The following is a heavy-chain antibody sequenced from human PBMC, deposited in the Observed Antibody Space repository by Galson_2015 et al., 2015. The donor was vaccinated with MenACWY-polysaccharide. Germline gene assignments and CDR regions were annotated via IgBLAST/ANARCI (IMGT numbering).Heavy chain of an antibody. CDR3: AKPVFPLGDYYDSTGYLVGFDY. V-gene: IGHV3-23*01. J-gene: IGHJ4*02. CDR1: GFTFSSYA. Sequence: SLRLSCAASGFTFSSYAMSWVRQAPGKGLEWVSAISGSGGSTYYADSVKGRFTISRDNSKNTLYLQMNSLRAEDTAVYYCAKPVFPLGDYYDSTGYLVGFDYWGQGTLVTVSS. D-gene: IGHD3-22*01. CDR2: ISGSGGST.